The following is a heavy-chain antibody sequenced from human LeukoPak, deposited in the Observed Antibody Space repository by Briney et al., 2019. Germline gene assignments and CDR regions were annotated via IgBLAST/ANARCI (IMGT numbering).Heavy chain of an antibody. J-gene: IGHJ3*02. CDR1: GFTFADYE. Sequence: GGSLRLSCEASGFTFADYEMSWFRQAPGKGPEWILYISATGNTKYYADSVRGRFSISRDNAKSSLYLQMSTLRAEDTAVYYCARLEWEPAGMDAFDIWGQGTMVTVSS. D-gene: IGHD1-26*01. V-gene: IGHV3-11*04. CDR3: ARLEWEPAGMDAFDI. CDR2: ISATGNTK.